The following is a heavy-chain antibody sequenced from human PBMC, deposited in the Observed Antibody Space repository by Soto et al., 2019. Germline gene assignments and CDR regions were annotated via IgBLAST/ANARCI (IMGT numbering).Heavy chain of an antibody. V-gene: IGHV3-30-3*01. Sequence: PGGSLRLSCAASGFTFSSYAMHWVRQAPGKGLEWVAVISYDGSNKYYADSVKGRFTISRDNSKNTLYLQMNSLRAEDTAVYYCARDSTTIFGVVIMGPTYGMDVWGQGTTVTAP. CDR2: ISYDGSNK. CDR3: ARDSTTIFGVVIMGPTYGMDV. D-gene: IGHD3-3*01. CDR1: GFTFSSYA. J-gene: IGHJ6*02.